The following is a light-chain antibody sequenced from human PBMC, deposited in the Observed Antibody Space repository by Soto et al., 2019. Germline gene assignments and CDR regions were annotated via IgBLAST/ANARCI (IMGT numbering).Light chain of an antibody. V-gene: IGKV3-15*01. CDR3: QQYKNWPPLT. Sequence: EIVMTQSPATVSVSPGETATLSCRASQSVSYNLPWYKKKPGQGLRLLIYGAFTRATGIPARFSGSGSGTEFTLTISSLQSEDFAVYYCQQYKNWPPLTFGGGTKVEIK. CDR1: QSVSYN. CDR2: GAF. J-gene: IGKJ4*01.